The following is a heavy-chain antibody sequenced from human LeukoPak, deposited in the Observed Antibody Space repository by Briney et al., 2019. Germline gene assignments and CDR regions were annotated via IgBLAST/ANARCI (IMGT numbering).Heavy chain of an antibody. Sequence: GESLKISCKGSGYSFTSHRISWVRQMPGKGLEWMGIVNPDDSDTIYSPSFQGQVTISADESITTAYLQWSSLKASDTAMYYCARLRWPRGGRSSFDYWGQGALVTVSS. CDR2: VNPDDSDT. J-gene: IGHJ4*02. D-gene: IGHD3-10*01. CDR1: GYSFTSHR. V-gene: IGHV5-51*01. CDR3: ARLRWPRGGRSSFDY.